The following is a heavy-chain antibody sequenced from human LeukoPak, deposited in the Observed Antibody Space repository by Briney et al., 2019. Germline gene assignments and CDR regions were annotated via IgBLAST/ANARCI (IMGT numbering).Heavy chain of an antibody. D-gene: IGHD4-17*01. J-gene: IGHJ4*02. CDR1: GYSFTSNW. V-gene: IGHV5-51*01. CDR2: IYPDDSDT. Sequence: GESLKISCKGSGYSFTSNWIGWVRQMPGKGLEWMGIIYPDDSDTRYSPSFQGQVTISADKSFSTAYLQWSSLKASDTAMYYCARRYGENAFDYWGQGTLVTVSS. CDR3: ARRYGENAFDY.